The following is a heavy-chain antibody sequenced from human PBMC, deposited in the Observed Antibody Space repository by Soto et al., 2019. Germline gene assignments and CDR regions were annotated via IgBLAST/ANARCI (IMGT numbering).Heavy chain of an antibody. Sequence: QVQLVQSGAEVKKPGASVKVSCKASGYTFTSYYMHWVRQAPGQGLEWMGIINPSGGSTSYAQKFQGRVTMTRDTSTSTVYMELSSLTSEDSAVYYCARAWGIAAAIDYWGQGTLVTVSS. D-gene: IGHD6-13*01. CDR2: INPSGGST. J-gene: IGHJ4*02. CDR3: ARAWGIAAAIDY. CDR1: GYTFTSYY. V-gene: IGHV1-46*03.